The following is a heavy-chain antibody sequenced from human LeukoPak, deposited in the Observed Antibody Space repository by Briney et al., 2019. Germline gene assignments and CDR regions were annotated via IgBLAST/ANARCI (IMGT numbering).Heavy chain of an antibody. CDR2: IYYSGST. Sequence: PSGTLSLTCTVSGGSISSYYWSWIRQPPGKGLEWIGYIYYSGSTNYNPSLKSRVTISVDTSKNQFSLKLSSVTAADTAVYYCARGSCSSTSCPAMKFRYWGQGTLVTVSS. CDR3: ARGSCSSTSCPAMKFRY. J-gene: IGHJ4*02. CDR1: GGSISSYY. V-gene: IGHV4-59*08. D-gene: IGHD2-2*01.